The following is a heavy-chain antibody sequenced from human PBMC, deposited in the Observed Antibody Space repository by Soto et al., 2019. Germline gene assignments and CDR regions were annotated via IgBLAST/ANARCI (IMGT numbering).Heavy chain of an antibody. J-gene: IGHJ4*02. CDR1: GGSISSSSW. D-gene: IGHD3-10*01. CDR3: ARGYSYGSGSYYGVDY. V-gene: IGHV4-4*02. Sequence: SETLSLTCAVSGGSISSSSWWSWVRQPPGKGLEWIGEIYHSGSTNYNPSLKSRVTISVDKSKNQFSLKLRSVTAADTAVYYCARGYSYGSGSYYGVDYWGQGTLVTVSS. CDR2: IYHSGST.